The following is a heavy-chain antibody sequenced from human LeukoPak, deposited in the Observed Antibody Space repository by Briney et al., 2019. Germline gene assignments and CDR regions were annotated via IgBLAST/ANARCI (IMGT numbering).Heavy chain of an antibody. V-gene: IGHV3-74*01. CDR3: ARNFVGTSTSDFDS. CDR1: GFTFSSYW. D-gene: IGHD1-26*01. J-gene: IGHJ4*02. CDR2: IREDGTIT. Sequence: GGSLRLSCAASGFTFSSYWMHWVRQVPGKGLVWVSRIREDGTITNYEDSVKGRFTTFRDNARNTLYLQMHSLRAEDTAIYYCARNFVGTSTSDFDSWGQGTQVTLSS.